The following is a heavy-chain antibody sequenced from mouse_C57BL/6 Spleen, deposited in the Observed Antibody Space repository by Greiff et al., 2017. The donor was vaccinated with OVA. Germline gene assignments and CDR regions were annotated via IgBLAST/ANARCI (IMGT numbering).Heavy chain of an antibody. CDR3: ARQGVVAEGGCFAD. V-gene: IGHV1-85*01. D-gene: IGHD1-1*01. CDR1: GYTFTSYG. J-gene: IGHJ3*01. CDR2: IYPRDGST. Sequence: QVQLQQPGPELVKPGASVKLSCKASGYTFTSYGINWVKQRPGQGLEWIGWIYPRDGSTKYNEKFKGKATLTVDTSSSTASMELYSLTSGDSAVYFWARQGVVAEGGCFADWGQGTLVTVSA.